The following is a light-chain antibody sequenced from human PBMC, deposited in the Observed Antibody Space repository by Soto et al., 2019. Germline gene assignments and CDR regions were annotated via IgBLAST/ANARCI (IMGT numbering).Light chain of an antibody. V-gene: IGKV1-5*03. J-gene: IGKJ4*01. Sequence: DIQMTQSPSTLSASVGDRVTITCRASQSISSWLAWYQQKPGKAPKLLIYKASSLESGVPSRFSGSGSGTEFTLTISSLQPDDFATYYCQQGFSTPVTFGGGTNLEI. CDR1: QSISSW. CDR3: QQGFSTPVT. CDR2: KAS.